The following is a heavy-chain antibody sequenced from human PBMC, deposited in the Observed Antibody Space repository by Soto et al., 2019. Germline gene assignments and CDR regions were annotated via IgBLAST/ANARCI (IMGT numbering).Heavy chain of an antibody. CDR1: GGSISSYY. V-gene: IGHV4-59*01. CDR3: ARAFWGEVGPSFDY. J-gene: IGHJ4*02. Sequence: SETLSLTCTVSGGSISSYYWSWIRQPPGKGLEWIGFTYYNGKTNYNPSLKSRVTTSVDTSKNQFSLKLSSVTAADTAVYYCARAFWGEVGPSFDYWGQGTLVTVSS. D-gene: IGHD3-16*01. CDR2: TYYNGKT.